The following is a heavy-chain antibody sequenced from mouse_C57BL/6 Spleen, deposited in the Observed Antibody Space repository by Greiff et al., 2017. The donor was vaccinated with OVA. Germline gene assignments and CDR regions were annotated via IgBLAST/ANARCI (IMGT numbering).Heavy chain of an antibody. J-gene: IGHJ4*01. CDR2: IDPANGNT. V-gene: IGHV14-3*01. Sequence: DVQLVESVAELVRPGASVKLSCTASGFNIKNTYMHWVKQRPEQGLEWIGRIDPANGNTKYAPKFQGKATITADTSSNTAYLQLSSLTSEDTAIYYCARGATLDYYAMDYWGQGTSVTVSS. D-gene: IGHD3-1*01. CDR3: ARGATLDYYAMDY. CDR1: GFNIKNTY.